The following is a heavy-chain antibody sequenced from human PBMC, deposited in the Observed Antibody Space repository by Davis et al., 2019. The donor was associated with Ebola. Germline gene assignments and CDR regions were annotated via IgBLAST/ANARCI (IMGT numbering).Heavy chain of an antibody. V-gene: IGHV4-34*01. J-gene: IGHJ5*02. Sequence: SETLSLTCAVYGGSFSDYFWSWIRQPPEKGLEWIGEISHHNGYTNYNPSLKSRVTISVDTSKNQFSLKLSSVTAADTAVYYCARHDYDFWSGYTENWFDPWGQGTLVTVSS. CDR3: ARHDYDFWSGYTENWFDP. CDR2: ISHHNGYT. D-gene: IGHD3-3*01. CDR1: GGSFSDYF.